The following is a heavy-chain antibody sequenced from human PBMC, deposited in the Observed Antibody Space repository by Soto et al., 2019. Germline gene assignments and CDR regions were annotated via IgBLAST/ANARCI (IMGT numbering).Heavy chain of an antibody. V-gene: IGHV3-23*01. D-gene: IGHD3-22*01. CDR3: AKMLGVAHPWDYYYYYMDV. Sequence: GGSLRLSCAASGFTFSSYAMSWVRQAPGKGLEWVSAISGSGGSTYYADSVKGRFTISRDNSKNTLYLQMNSLRAEDTAVYYCAKMLGVAHPWDYYYYYMDVWGKGTTVTVSS. CDR1: GFTFSSYA. CDR2: ISGSGGST. J-gene: IGHJ6*03.